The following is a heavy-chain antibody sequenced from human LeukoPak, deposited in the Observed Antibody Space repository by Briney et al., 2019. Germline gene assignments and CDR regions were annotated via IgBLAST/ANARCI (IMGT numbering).Heavy chain of an antibody. CDR2: IIPIFGTA. CDR1: GYTFTSYA. Sequence: SVKVSCKASGYTFTSYAMNWVRQAPGQGLEWMGGIIPIFGTANYAQKFQGRVTITTDESTSTAYMELSSLRSEDTAVYYCARVMEDCSSTSCYRKFDYWGQGTLVTVSS. J-gene: IGHJ4*02. D-gene: IGHD2-2*01. CDR3: ARVMEDCSSTSCYRKFDY. V-gene: IGHV1-69*05.